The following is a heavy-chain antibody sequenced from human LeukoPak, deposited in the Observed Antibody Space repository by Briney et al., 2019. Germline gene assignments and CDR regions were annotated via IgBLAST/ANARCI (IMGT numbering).Heavy chain of an antibody. CDR2: ISYDGSNK. CDR1: GFTFSSYA. Sequence: PGGSLRLSCAASGFTFSSYAMHWVRQAPGKGLEWVAVISYDGSNKYYADSVEGRFTISRDNSKNTLYLQMNSLRAEDTAVYYCARGSTYYDSSGQVPFDYWGQGTLVTVSS. J-gene: IGHJ4*02. V-gene: IGHV3-30*04. CDR3: ARGSTYYDSSGQVPFDY. D-gene: IGHD3-22*01.